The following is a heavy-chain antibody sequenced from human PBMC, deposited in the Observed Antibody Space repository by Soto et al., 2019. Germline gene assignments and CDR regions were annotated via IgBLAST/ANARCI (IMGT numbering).Heavy chain of an antibody. CDR2: IIPIFGTA. J-gene: IGHJ6*02. V-gene: IGHV1-69*13. D-gene: IGHD6-6*01. Sequence: SVKVSCKASGGTFSSYAISWVRQAPGQGLEWMGGIIPIFGTANYAQKFQGRVTITADESTSTAYMELSSLRSEDTAVHYCASRIAARRAVTAIRSHYYYYYGMDVWGQGTTVTVSS. CDR3: ASRIAARRAVTAIRSHYYYYYGMDV. CDR1: GGTFSSYA.